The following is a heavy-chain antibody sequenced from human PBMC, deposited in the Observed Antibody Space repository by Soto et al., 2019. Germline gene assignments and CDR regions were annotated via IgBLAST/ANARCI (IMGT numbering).Heavy chain of an antibody. CDR1: GYTFSNYF. D-gene: IGHD1-26*01. V-gene: IGHV1-46*01. Sequence: ASVKVSCKASGYTFSNYFMHWVRQPPGQVLEGMGIINPSAGGTTYAQKFQGRVTVTRDTSTSTVYMHLSSLISEDTAVYYCAREVGSIDSWGQGTQLTVSS. CDR2: INPSAGGT. CDR3: AREVGSIDS. J-gene: IGHJ5*01.